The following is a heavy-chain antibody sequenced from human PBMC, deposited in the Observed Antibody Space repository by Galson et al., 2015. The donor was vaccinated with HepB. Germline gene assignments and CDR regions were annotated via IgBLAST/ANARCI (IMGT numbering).Heavy chain of an antibody. D-gene: IGHD4-11*01. CDR1: GFTFSNYW. CDR3: ARGLGSNYGGGDY. V-gene: IGHV3-7*01. J-gene: IGHJ4*02. Sequence: SLRLSCAASGFTFSNYWMTWVRQAPGKGLEWVANIKQDGSETYYVDSVKGRFTISRDNAENSLYLQVNSLGAEDTAVYYCARGLGSNYGGGDYWGQGTLVTVSS. CDR2: IKQDGSET.